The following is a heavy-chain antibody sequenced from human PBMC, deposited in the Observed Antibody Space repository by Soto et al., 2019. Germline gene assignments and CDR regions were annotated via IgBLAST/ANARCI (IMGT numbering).Heavy chain of an antibody. Sequence: QITLKESGPTLVKPTQTLTLTCTFSGFSLTTRGVGVGWIRQPPGKALECLALIYWDDDKRYSPSLQSRLSITKDTSKNQVVPTMTNVDPVDTATYYCAHIPNYYQYDWFDPWGQGTLVSVSP. CDR2: IYWDDDK. V-gene: IGHV2-5*02. J-gene: IGHJ5*02. D-gene: IGHD3-16*01. CDR1: GFSLTTRGVG. CDR3: AHIPNYYQYDWFDP.